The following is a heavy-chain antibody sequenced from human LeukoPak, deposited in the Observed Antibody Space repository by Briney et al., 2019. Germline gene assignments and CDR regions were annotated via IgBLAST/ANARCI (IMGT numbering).Heavy chain of an antibody. CDR2: IYPSDSDT. V-gene: IGHV5-51*01. CDR3: ASGIRGYSYGSDY. D-gene: IGHD5-18*01. CDR1: GYSFTTYW. Sequence: GESLKISCKASGYSFTTYWVAWVRQMPGKGLEWMGVIYPSDSDTRYSPSFQGQVTISADKSISTAYLQWSSLKASDTAMYYCASGIRGYSYGSDYWGQGTLVTVSS. J-gene: IGHJ4*02.